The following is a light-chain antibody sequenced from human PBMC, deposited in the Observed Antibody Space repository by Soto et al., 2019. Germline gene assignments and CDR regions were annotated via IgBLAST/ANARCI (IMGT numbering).Light chain of an antibody. CDR1: QSVSSN. Sequence: EIVMTQSPATLSVSPGERATLSCRASQSVSSNLAWYQQKPGQAPRLLIYGASTRATGIPARFSGSGSGTESPLTISSLQSEDFAVYYCQQYNNSPWTFGQGTKVEIK. J-gene: IGKJ1*01. V-gene: IGKV3-15*01. CDR3: QQYNNSPWT. CDR2: GAS.